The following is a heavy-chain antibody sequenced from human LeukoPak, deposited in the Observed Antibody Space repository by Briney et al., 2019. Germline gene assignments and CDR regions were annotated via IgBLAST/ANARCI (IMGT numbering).Heavy chain of an antibody. CDR3: ARSQQWLGYDAFDI. Sequence: SEALSLTCAVYGGSFSGYYWSWIRQPPGKGLEWIGEINHSGSTNYNPSLKSRVTISVDTSKNQFSLKLSSVIAADTAVYYCARSQQWLGYDAFDIWGQGTMVTVSS. CDR1: GGSFSGYY. V-gene: IGHV4-34*01. D-gene: IGHD6-19*01. J-gene: IGHJ3*02. CDR2: INHSGST.